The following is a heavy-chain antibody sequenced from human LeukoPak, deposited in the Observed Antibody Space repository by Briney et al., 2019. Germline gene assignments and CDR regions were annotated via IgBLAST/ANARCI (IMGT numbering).Heavy chain of an antibody. V-gene: IGHV3-30*18. CDR1: GYAFSSYG. J-gene: IGHJ3*02. D-gene: IGHD3-3*01. CDR3: AKEQGRFWSGYYTYEAFDI. CDR2: ISYDGSNK. Sequence: GGSLRLSCAASGYAFSSYGIQWVRQAPGKGLEWVAVISYDGSNKYYADSVKGRFTISRDNSKNTLYLQMNSLRAEDTAVYYCAKEQGRFWSGYYTYEAFDIWGQGTMVTVSS.